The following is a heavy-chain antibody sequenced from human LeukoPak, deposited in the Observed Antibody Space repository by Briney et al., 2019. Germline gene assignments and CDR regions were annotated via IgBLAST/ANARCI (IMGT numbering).Heavy chain of an antibody. Sequence: GASVNVSCKASGYTFTSYAMHGVRQPLGQRLEWMGWINAGNGNTKYSQEFQGRVTITRDTSASTAYMELSSLRSEDMAVYYCARGGAVDTAMVMGDAFDIWGQGTMVTVSS. D-gene: IGHD5-18*01. J-gene: IGHJ3*02. V-gene: IGHV1-3*03. CDR2: INAGNGNT. CDR3: ARGGAVDTAMVMGDAFDI. CDR1: GYTFTSYA.